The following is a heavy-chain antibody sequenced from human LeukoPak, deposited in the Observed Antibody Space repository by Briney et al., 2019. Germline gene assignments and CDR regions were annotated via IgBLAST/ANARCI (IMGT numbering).Heavy chain of an antibody. CDR3: ASHYDYPRFAFDI. Sequence: PGGSLRLSCAASGFTFSSYEMNWVRQAPGKGLEWVSYISSSGSTIYYADSVKGRFTISRDNAKNSLYLQMNSLRAEDTAAYYCASHYDYPRFAFDIWGQGTMVTVSS. V-gene: IGHV3-48*03. D-gene: IGHD3-16*01. J-gene: IGHJ3*02. CDR1: GFTFSSYE. CDR2: ISSSGSTI.